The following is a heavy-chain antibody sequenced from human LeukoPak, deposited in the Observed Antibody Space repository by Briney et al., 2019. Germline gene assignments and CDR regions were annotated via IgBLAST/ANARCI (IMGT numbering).Heavy chain of an antibody. D-gene: IGHD3-10*01. J-gene: IGHJ6*03. CDR1: GVSFSGYY. CDR3: ARHRTYYYGSGSYYPPWNYYYYMDV. CDR2: INHSGST. V-gene: IGHV4-34*01. Sequence: PSETLSLTCAVYGVSFSGYYWSWLRQPPGKGLEWVGEINHSGSTNYNPSLKSRVTISVDTSKNQFSLQLSSVTAADTAVYYCARHRTYYYGSGSYYPPWNYYYYMDVWGKGTTVTISS.